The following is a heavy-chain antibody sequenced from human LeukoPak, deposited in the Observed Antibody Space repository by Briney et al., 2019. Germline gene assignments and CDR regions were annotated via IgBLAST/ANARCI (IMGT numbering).Heavy chain of an antibody. V-gene: IGHV4-61*02. CDR1: GGSINSGPYY. J-gene: IGHJ5*02. Sequence: SETLSLTCTVSGGSINSGPYYWSWLRLPAGKGLRWIGRVYSSGSSYNPSLKSRVTISIDTSENQFSLKLDSVTAADTAVYFCARELDHSSNWFDPWGQGALVTVSS. CDR2: VYSSGS. D-gene: IGHD1-14*01. CDR3: ARELDHSSNWFDP.